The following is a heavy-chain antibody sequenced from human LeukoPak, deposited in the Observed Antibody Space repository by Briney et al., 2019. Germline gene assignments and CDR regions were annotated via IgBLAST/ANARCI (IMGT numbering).Heavy chain of an antibody. D-gene: IGHD3-10*01. Sequence: ASVKVSCKASGYTFTGYYMHWVRQAPGQGLEWMGWINPNSGGTNYAQKFQGRVTMTRDTPISTAYMELSRLRSDDTAVYYCARELSVTMVRGVMVYWGQGTLVTVSS. CDR3: ARELSVTMVRGVMVY. V-gene: IGHV1-2*02. CDR2: INPNSGGT. CDR1: GYTFTGYY. J-gene: IGHJ4*02.